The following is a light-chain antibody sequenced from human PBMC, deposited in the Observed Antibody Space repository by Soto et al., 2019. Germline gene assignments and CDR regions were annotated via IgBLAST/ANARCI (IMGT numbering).Light chain of an antibody. CDR1: SSNIGAGYD. CDR2: GDS. J-gene: IGLJ1*01. CDR3: QSYDSSLSGRYV. V-gene: IGLV1-40*01. Sequence: QAVVTQPPSVSGAPGQRVSISCTGNSSNIGAGYDVHWYQQLPGTAPKLLIYGDSNRPSGVPDRFSGSKSGTSASLAITGLQAEDEADYYCQSYDSSLSGRYVFGTGTKLTVL.